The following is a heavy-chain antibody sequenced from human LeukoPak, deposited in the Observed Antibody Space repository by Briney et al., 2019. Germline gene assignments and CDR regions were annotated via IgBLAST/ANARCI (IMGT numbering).Heavy chain of an antibody. CDR3: ARDSTSDYGGVYFDY. D-gene: IGHD4-23*01. V-gene: IGHV3-21*04. J-gene: IGHJ4*02. Sequence: GGSLRLSCAASGFTFSSYSMNWVRQAPGKGLEWVSSISSSSSYIYYADSVKGRFTISRDNSKNTLYLQMNSLRAEDTAVYYCARDSTSDYGGVYFDYWGQGTLVTVSS. CDR2: ISSSSSYI. CDR1: GFTFSSYS.